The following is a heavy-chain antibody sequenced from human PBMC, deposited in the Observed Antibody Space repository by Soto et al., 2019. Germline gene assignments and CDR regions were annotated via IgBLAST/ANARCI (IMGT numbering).Heavy chain of an antibody. D-gene: IGHD2-15*01. CDR3: ARDRCSGGSCYPWYYMDV. V-gene: IGHV1-2*04. CDR2: INPNSGGT. J-gene: IGHJ6*03. CDR1: GYTFTSYY. Sequence: GASVKVSCKASGYTFTSYYMHWVRQAPGQGLEWMGWINPNSGGTDYAQKFQGWVTMTRDTSIRTAYMELSRLTSDDTAVYYCARDRCSGGSCYPWYYMDVWGKGTTVTVSS.